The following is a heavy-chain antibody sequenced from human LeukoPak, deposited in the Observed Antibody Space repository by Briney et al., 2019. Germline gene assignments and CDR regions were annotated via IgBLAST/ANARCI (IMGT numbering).Heavy chain of an antibody. Sequence: GGSLRLSCAASGFTFSVFRMSWSRQAPGKGLEWVASINSDGSEGYYADVVKGRFTISRDNAKNSLYLQINSLRAEDTAVYYCARSSYSSSSSVWGQGTMVTVSS. CDR2: INSDGSEG. CDR3: ARSSYSSSSSV. V-gene: IGHV3-7*03. CDR1: GFTFSVFR. J-gene: IGHJ3*01. D-gene: IGHD6-6*01.